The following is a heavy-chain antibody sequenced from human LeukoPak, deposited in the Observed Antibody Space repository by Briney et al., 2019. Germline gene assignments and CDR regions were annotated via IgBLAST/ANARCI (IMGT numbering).Heavy chain of an antibody. D-gene: IGHD4-11*01. CDR1: GGSFSGYY. CDR3: ARGEVTTTPYGFDP. J-gene: IGHJ5*02. V-gene: IGHV4-34*01. Sequence: PSETLSLTCAVYGGSFSGYYWSWIRQPPGKGLEWIGEINHSGSTNYNPSLKSRVTISVDTSKNQFSLKLSSVTAADTAVYYCARGEVTTTPYGFDPWGQGTLVTVSS. CDR2: INHSGST.